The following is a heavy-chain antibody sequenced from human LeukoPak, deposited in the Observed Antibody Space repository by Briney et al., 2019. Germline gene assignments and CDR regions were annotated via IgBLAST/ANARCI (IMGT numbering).Heavy chain of an antibody. Sequence: SQTLSLTCAISGDIVSINSAPWNWIRQSPSRGLEWLGRTYYRSKWYNDYAVSVKSRITINPDTSKNKFSLQLNSVTPEDTAVYYCARELVATSSLFDYWGQGTLVTVSS. CDR1: GDIVSINSAP. CDR3: ARELVATSSLFDY. D-gene: IGHD5-12*01. CDR2: TYYRSKWYN. V-gene: IGHV6-1*01. J-gene: IGHJ4*02.